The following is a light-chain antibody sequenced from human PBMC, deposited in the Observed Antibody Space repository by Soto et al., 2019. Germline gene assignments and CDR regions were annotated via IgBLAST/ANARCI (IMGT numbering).Light chain of an antibody. V-gene: IGKV3-11*01. Sequence: EIVLTQSPDTLSLSPGERATLSCRASQSVRSSLAWYQQKPAQAPRLLIYDASTRATGTPARFSGSGSGTAITLTIGSLELEDFAVYYCQPRSNWPPEVTFGPGTNVDLK. CDR1: QSVRSS. CDR2: DAS. CDR3: QPRSNWPPEVT. J-gene: IGKJ3*01.